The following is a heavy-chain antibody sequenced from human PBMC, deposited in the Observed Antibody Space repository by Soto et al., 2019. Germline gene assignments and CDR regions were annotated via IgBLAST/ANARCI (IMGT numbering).Heavy chain of an antibody. CDR3: ARGPSSMVLGVITRYNWFDP. Sequence: QVQLVQSGAEVKKPGSSVKVSCKASGGTFSSYAISWVRQAPGQGLEWIGGIIPIFGTANYAQKFQGRVTITADESTSTAYMELSSLRSEDTAVYYCARGPSSMVLGVITRYNWFDPWGQGTLVTVSS. V-gene: IGHV1-69*12. D-gene: IGHD3-10*01. CDR1: GGTFSSYA. J-gene: IGHJ5*02. CDR2: IIPIFGTA.